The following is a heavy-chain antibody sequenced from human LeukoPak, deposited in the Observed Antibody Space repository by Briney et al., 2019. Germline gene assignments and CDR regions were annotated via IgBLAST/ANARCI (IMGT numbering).Heavy chain of an antibody. CDR1: GGSISSYY. CDR2: IYYSGST. V-gene: IGHV4-59*12. Sequence: NASETLSLTCTVSGGSISSYYWSWIRQPPGKGLEWIGYIYYSGSTNHNPSLKSRVTISVDTSKNQFSLKLSSVTAADTAVYYCARNRGFDYWGQGTLVTVSS. J-gene: IGHJ4*02. CDR3: ARNRGFDY. D-gene: IGHD1-14*01.